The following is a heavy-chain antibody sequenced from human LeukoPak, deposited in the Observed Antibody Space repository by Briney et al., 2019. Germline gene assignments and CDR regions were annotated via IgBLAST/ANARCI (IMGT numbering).Heavy chain of an antibody. CDR2: IYTSGST. CDR1: GGSISSYY. D-gene: IGHD3-10*01. CDR3: ARFTSWAYYFDY. Sequence: SETLSLTCTVSGGSISSYYWSWIRRPAGKGLEWIGRIYTSGSTYYNPSLKSRVTISVDTSKNQFSLKLSSVTAADTAVYYCARFTSWAYYFDYWGQGTLVTVSS. V-gene: IGHV4-4*07. J-gene: IGHJ4*02.